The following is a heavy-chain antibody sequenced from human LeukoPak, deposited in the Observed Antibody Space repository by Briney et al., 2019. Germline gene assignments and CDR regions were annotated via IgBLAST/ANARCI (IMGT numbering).Heavy chain of an antibody. CDR1: GFTFSSYG. CDR3: ASPRSTGYSSGGPGGYRYGMDV. CDR2: ISSSSSYI. V-gene: IGHV3-21*01. J-gene: IGHJ6*02. D-gene: IGHD6-19*01. Sequence: GGSLRLSCAASGFTFSSYGMNWVRQAPGKGLEWVSSISSSSSYIYYADSVKGRFTISRDNAKNSLYLQMNSLRAEDTAVYYCASPRSTGYSSGGPGGYRYGMDVWGQGTTVTVSS.